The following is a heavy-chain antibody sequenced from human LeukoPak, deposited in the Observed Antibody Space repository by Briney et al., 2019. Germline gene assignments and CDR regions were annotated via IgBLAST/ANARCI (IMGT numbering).Heavy chain of an antibody. J-gene: IGHJ5*02. Sequence: PSQTLSLTCTVSGGSINSGGYYWSWIRQHPGKGLEWIGYIYYSGSTYYNPSLKSRVTISVDTSKNQFSLKLSSVTAADTAVYYCARDGLRSPDWFDPWGQGTLDTVSS. CDR3: ARDGLRSPDWFDP. CDR2: IYYSGST. CDR1: GGSINSGGYY. V-gene: IGHV4-31*03. D-gene: IGHD3-3*01.